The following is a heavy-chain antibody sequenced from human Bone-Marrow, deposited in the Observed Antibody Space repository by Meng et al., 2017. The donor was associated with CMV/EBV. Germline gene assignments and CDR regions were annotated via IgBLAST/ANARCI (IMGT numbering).Heavy chain of an antibody. CDR1: GFTFDDYA. Sequence: GGSLRLSCAASGFTFDDYAMHWVRQVPGKGLEWVSGISWNSGGIGYADSVKGRFTISRDNAKNSLYLQMNSLRAEDTALYYCAKGSSSSLDYYYGMDVWGQGTTVTASS. CDR3: AKGSSSSLDYYYGMDV. J-gene: IGHJ6*02. CDR2: ISWNSGGI. V-gene: IGHV3-9*01. D-gene: IGHD6-6*01.